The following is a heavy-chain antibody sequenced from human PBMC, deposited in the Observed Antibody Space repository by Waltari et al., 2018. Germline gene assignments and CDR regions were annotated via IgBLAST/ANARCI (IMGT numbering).Heavy chain of an antibody. V-gene: IGHV3-74*01. CDR3: ARVATKTYSSPVPGRPYYYGMDV. CDR2: INSDGSST. J-gene: IGHJ6*02. CDR1: GVTFRRTW. D-gene: IGHD6-19*01. Sequence: EEQLVESGRGLAQPGKYMRVYCAAYGVTFRRTWKDWGRKTPGKGLVWVSRINSDGSSTTYADSVKGLFTISRDNAKNTLYVQMNRLRAEDTAVYYCARVATKTYSSPVPGRPYYYGMDVWGQGTTVTVSS.